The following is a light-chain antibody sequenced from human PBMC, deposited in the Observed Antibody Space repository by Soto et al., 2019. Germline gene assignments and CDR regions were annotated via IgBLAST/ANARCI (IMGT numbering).Light chain of an antibody. CDR1: QSVSRN. CDR3: QQYNKWPPYT. J-gene: IGKJ2*01. Sequence: EIVMTQSPATLSVSPGERATLSCRASQSVSRNLAWYQQKPGQAPMLLIYGASTRATGIPARFSGSGSGTEFTLTISSLQSEDFAVYYCQQYNKWPPYTFGQGTKLEIK. V-gene: IGKV3-15*01. CDR2: GAS.